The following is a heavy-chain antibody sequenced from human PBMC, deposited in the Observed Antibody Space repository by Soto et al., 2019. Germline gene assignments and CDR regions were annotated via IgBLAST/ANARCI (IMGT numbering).Heavy chain of an antibody. D-gene: IGHD3-10*01. CDR1: GFTISDHH. J-gene: IGHJ6*03. CDR3: TRLIRGARSYYMDV. V-gene: IGHV3-72*01. Sequence: EVQLVASGGGLVQPGGSLRLSCVASGFTISDHHMDWVRQAPGRGLEWVGRSRNKVKSYSTEYAASVKGRFTVSRDESKNSVYLQMSSLEAEDTAVYFCTRLIRGARSYYMDVWGKGTTVTVSS. CDR2: SRNKVKSYST.